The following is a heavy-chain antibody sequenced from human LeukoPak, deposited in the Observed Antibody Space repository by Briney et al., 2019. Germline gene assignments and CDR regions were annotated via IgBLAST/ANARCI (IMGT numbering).Heavy chain of an antibody. CDR3: AKDVAPVVFFDY. V-gene: IGHV3-23*01. Sequence: GGSLRLSCAASGFTFKTCGMSWVRQAPGQGLEWVSTINENGANTHYTDSVKGRFIISRDNSRDTLYLETNSLRVEDTAVYYCAKDVAPVVFFDYWGQGALVTVSS. CDR1: GFTFKTCG. D-gene: IGHD2-15*01. CDR2: INENGANT. J-gene: IGHJ4*02.